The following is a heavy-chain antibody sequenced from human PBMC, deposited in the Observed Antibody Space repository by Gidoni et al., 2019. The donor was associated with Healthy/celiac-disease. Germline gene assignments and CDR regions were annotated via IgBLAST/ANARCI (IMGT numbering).Heavy chain of an antibody. J-gene: IGHJ6*02. Sequence: QVQLVPSGAEVKKPGPSVKVSCKASGYTFTGYYMHWVRQAPGQGLEWMGWINPNSGGTNYAQKFQGWVTMTRDTSISTAYMELSRLRSDDTAVYYCASAPFIAGLTYGMDVWGQGTTVTVSS. CDR1: GYTFTGYY. CDR2: INPNSGGT. D-gene: IGHD6-13*01. V-gene: IGHV1-2*04. CDR3: ASAPFIAGLTYGMDV.